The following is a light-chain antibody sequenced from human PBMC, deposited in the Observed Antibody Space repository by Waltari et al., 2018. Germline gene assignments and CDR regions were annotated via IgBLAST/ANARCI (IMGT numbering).Light chain of an antibody. J-gene: IGLJ3*02. CDR3: QSFDIRLSGGVV. CDR1: SSNLGAGTD. V-gene: IGLV1-40*01. Sequence: QSVLTQPPSMSGAPGQRVTISCTGSSSNLGAGTDVPWYQAFPGTAPKLLIYGNNNRPSGVPDRFSGSKSDTSASLAIGGLQAEDEADYYCQSFDIRLSGGVVFGGGTKVTVL. CDR2: GNN.